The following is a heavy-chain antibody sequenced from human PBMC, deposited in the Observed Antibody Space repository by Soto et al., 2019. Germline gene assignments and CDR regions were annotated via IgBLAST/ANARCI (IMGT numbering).Heavy chain of an antibody. V-gene: IGHV3-11*01. CDR2: ISSSGSTI. CDR1: GFTFSDYY. CDR3: ARDPGRDSYFDY. Sequence: GWSLRLSCAASGFTFSDYYMSWIRQAPGKGLEWVSYISSSGSTIYYADSVKGRFTISSDNAKNSLYLQMNSLRAQDTAVYYCARDPGRDSYFDYWGQGTLVTVSS. J-gene: IGHJ4*02.